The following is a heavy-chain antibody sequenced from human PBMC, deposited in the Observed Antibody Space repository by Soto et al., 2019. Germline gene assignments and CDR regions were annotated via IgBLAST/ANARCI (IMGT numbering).Heavy chain of an antibody. Sequence: GGSLRLSCAASGFTFDDYAMHWVRQAPGKGLEWVSGISWNSGSIGYADSVKGRFTISRDNAKNSLYLQMNSLRAEDKALYYCAKAYYYYYYMDVWGKGTTVTVSS. CDR2: ISWNSGSI. V-gene: IGHV3-9*01. CDR3: AKAYYYYYYMDV. CDR1: GFTFDDYA. J-gene: IGHJ6*03.